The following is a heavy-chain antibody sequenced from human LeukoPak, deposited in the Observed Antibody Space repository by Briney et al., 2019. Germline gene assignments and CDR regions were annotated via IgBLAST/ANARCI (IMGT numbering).Heavy chain of an antibody. CDR2: IKQDGSEK. D-gene: IGHD4-17*01. Sequence: GGSLRLSCAASGFTFTNYWMTWVRQAPGKGLEWVANIKQDGSEKYYVDSVKGRFNISRDNAKNSLFLQMNSLRDEDTAFYYCARGGGPTVTADYFQDWGQGTLVTVS. CDR3: ARGGGPTVTADYFQD. CDR1: GFTFTNYW. J-gene: IGHJ1*01. V-gene: IGHV3-7*03.